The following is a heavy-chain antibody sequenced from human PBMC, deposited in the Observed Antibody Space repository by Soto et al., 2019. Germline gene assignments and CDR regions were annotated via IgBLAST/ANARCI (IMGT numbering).Heavy chain of an antibody. D-gene: IGHD2-8*01. CDR1: GFTFSSYG. V-gene: IGHV3-30*18. Sequence: PGGSLRLSCAASGFTFSSYGMHWVRQAPGKGLEWVAVISYDGSNKYYADSVKGRFTISRDNSKNTLYLQMNSLRVEDTAVYYCAKDTRLVWVAHPYYFDYWGQGTLVTVSS. CDR2: ISYDGSNK. J-gene: IGHJ4*02. CDR3: AKDTRLVWVAHPYYFDY.